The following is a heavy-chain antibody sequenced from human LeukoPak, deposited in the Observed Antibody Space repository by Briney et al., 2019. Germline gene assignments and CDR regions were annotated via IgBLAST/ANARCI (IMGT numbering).Heavy chain of an antibody. CDR3: TGGSGNYVYFDY. V-gene: IGHV3-23*01. CDR2: ISAGGGST. J-gene: IGHJ4*02. D-gene: IGHD3-10*01. CDR1: GFTFSNSA. Sequence: GGSLRLSCAASGFTFSNSAMTWVRQPPGKGLAWVSTISAGGGSTYYVDSVKGRFTISRDNSKNTLYLQMNSLRADDTALYYCTGGSGNYVYFDYWGQGTRVTVSS.